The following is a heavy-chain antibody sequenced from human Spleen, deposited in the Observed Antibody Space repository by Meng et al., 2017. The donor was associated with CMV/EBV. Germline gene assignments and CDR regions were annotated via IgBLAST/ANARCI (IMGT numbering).Heavy chain of an antibody. Sequence: GESLKISCAASGFTFSSYAMSWVRQAPGKGLEWVSTLSGSGGRTYYADSVKGRFTISRDNSKNTLYLQMNSLRAEDTAVYFCAKDWGRDSSSSGYYYFDYWGQGTLVTVSS. J-gene: IGHJ4*02. CDR3: AKDWGRDSSSSGYYYFDY. CDR2: LSGSGGRT. D-gene: IGHD6-6*01. V-gene: IGHV3-23*01. CDR1: GFTFSSYA.